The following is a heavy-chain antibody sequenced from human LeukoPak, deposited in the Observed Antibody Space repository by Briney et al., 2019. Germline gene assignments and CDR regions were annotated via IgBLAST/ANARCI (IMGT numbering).Heavy chain of an antibody. J-gene: IGHJ4*02. CDR1: GYTFTSYD. Sequence: ASVKVSCKASGYTFTSYDINWVRQAPGQGLEWMGGITPILGTAKYAQKFQGRVTITADKSTSTAYMELSSLRSEDTAVYYCASLAVAGIYPSFDYWGQGTLVTVSS. CDR2: ITPILGTA. V-gene: IGHV1-69*06. D-gene: IGHD6-19*01. CDR3: ASLAVAGIYPSFDY.